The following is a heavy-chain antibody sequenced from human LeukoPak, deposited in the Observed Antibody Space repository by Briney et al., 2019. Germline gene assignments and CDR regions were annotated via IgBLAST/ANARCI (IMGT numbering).Heavy chain of an antibody. J-gene: IGHJ5*02. CDR2: TNHSGST. V-gene: IGHV4-31*03. CDR3: ATNDRDLFSGVIA. CDR1: GGSIISGGDY. D-gene: IGHD3-10*01. Sequence: SQTLSLTCTVSGGSIISGGDYWNWVRQRPGKGLEWIGNTNHSGSTHYNPSFKSRVTISVDMFKNQFSLNLISVTAADTAVYYCATNDRDLFSGVIAWGPGTLVTVSS.